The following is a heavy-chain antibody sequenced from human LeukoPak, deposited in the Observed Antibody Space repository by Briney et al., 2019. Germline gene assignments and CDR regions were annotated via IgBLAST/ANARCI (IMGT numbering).Heavy chain of an antibody. Sequence: GGSLRLSCAASGLIVSSNYMSWVRQAPGKGLEWVSITYSDGKTNYADSGKGRFTISRDNSKNTLSLQMNSLRAEDTAVYYCACSGPYSNGGVMTDYGGQGPLVTVSS. CDR2: TYSDGKT. J-gene: IGHJ4*02. CDR1: GLIVSSNY. D-gene: IGHD6-19*01. V-gene: IGHV3-66*01. CDR3: ACSGPYSNGGVMTDY.